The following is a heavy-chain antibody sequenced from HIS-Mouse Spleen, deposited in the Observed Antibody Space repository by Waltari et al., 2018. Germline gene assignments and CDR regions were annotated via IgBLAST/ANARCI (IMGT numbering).Heavy chain of an antibody. Sequence: QLQLQESGPGLVKPSETLSLTCNVAGGSISSCSYYWGWIRPPPGKGLEWIGGIYYSGSTYYNPSLKSRVNISVDTSKNQFSLKLSSVTAADTAVYYCAREIPYSSSWYDWYFDLWGRGTLVTVSS. J-gene: IGHJ2*01. CDR2: IYYSGST. V-gene: IGHV4-39*07. CDR1: GGSISSCSYY. D-gene: IGHD6-13*01. CDR3: AREIPYSSSWYDWYFDL.